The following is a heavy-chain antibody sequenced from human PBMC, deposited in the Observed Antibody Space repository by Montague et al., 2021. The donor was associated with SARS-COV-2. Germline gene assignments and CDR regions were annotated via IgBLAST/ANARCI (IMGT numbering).Heavy chain of an antibody. D-gene: IGHD5-12*01. V-gene: IGHV3-23*01. J-gene: IGHJ4*02. CDR2: ISGSGGST. CDR1: GFTFSSYA. CDR3: AVDTVATIKRTFDY. Sequence: SLRLSCAASGFTFSSYAMSWVRQAPGKGLEWVSAISGSGGSTYYADSVKGRFTISRDNSKNTLYLQMNSLRAEDTVVYYCAVDTVATIKRTFDYWGQGTLVTVSS.